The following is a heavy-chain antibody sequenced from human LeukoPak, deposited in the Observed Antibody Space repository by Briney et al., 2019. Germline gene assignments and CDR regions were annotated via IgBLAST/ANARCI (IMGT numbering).Heavy chain of an antibody. J-gene: IGHJ4*02. Sequence: SQTLSLTCTVSGGSISSGGYYWSWIRQHPGKGLEWIGYIYYSGSTYYNPSLKSRVTISVDTFKNQFSLKLSSVTAADTAVYYCASMARGYYSYYFDYWGQGTLVTVSS. CDR2: IYYSGST. D-gene: IGHD3-22*01. CDR1: GGSISSGGYY. CDR3: ASMARGYYSYYFDY. V-gene: IGHV4-31*03.